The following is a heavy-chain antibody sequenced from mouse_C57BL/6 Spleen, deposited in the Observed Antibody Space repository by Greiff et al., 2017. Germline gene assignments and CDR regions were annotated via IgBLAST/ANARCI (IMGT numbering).Heavy chain of an antibody. V-gene: IGHV1-52*01. D-gene: IGHD1-1*01. CDR3: ARSHYYGSSGFAY. CDR1: GYTFTSYW. Sequence: VKLQQPGAELVRPGSSVKLSCKASGYTFTSYWMHWVKQRPIQGLEWIGNIDPSDSETHYNQKFKDKATLTVDKSSSTAYMQLSSLTSEASAVYVCARSHYYGSSGFAYWGKGTLVTVSA. J-gene: IGHJ3*01. CDR2: IDPSDSET.